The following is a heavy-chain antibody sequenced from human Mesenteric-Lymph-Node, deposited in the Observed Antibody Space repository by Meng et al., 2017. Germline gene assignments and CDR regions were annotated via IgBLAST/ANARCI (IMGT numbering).Heavy chain of an antibody. D-gene: IGHD2-15*01. V-gene: IGHV3-53*01. CDR2: IYPGGNT. CDR3: ARDLGSGGAVFGY. CDR1: GFTFSSYG. Sequence: ESLKISCAASGFTFSSYGMHWVRQAPGEGLEWVSVIYPGGNTYYANSVKGRFSISRDNSKNTLYLQMNSLRAEDTAVYYCARDLGSGGAVFGYWGQGTLVTVSS. J-gene: IGHJ4*02.